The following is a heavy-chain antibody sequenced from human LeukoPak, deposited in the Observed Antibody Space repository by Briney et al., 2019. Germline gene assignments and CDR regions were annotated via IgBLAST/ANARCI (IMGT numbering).Heavy chain of an antibody. V-gene: IGHV4-31*03. Sequence: PSETLSLTCTVSGGSISSGGYYWSWIRQHPGKGLEWIGYIYYSGSTYYNPSLKSRVTISVDTSKNQFSLKLSSVTAADTAVYYCARVLCSGGSCYFDYWGQGTLVTVSS. D-gene: IGHD2-15*01. CDR3: ARVLCSGGSCYFDY. CDR1: GGSISSGGYY. J-gene: IGHJ4*02. CDR2: IYYSGST.